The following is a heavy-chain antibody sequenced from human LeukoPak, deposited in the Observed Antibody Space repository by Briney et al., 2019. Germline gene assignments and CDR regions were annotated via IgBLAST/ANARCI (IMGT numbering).Heavy chain of an antibody. Sequence: GGSLRLSCTASLFTSGFSFSTYAMSWVRQAPGKGLERVSTISASGGSTYYADSVKGRFPISRDNSKNTLYLQMDTLRVDDTAVYYCAKDGWYYDSSGLGAFDVWGQGTMVTVSS. CDR3: AKDGWYYDSSGLGAFDV. J-gene: IGHJ3*01. CDR1: GFSFSTYA. V-gene: IGHV3-23*01. CDR2: ISASGGST. D-gene: IGHD3-22*01.